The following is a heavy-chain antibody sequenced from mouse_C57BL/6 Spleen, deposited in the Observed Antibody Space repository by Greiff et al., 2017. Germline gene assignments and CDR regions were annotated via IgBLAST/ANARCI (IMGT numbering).Heavy chain of an antibody. J-gene: IGHJ4*01. CDR3: ARHDYSYAMDY. Sequence: EVQLQQSGAELVKPGASVKLSCTASGFNIKDYYMHWVKQRTEQGLEWIGRIDPEDGETKYAPKFQGKATLTADTSSNTAYLQLSSLTSEDTAVYYCARHDYSYAMDYWGQGTSVTVSS. V-gene: IGHV14-2*01. CDR2: IDPEDGET. CDR1: GFNIKDYY. D-gene: IGHD2-4*01.